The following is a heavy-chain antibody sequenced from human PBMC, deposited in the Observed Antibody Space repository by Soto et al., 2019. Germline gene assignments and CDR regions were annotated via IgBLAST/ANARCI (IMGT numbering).Heavy chain of an antibody. CDR3: ARDYLLRYFDWLWGFDP. V-gene: IGHV4-31*03. J-gene: IGHJ5*02. D-gene: IGHD3-9*01. CDR2: IYYSGST. CDR1: GGSISSGVYY. Sequence: SETLSLTCTVSGGSISSGVYYWSWIRQHPGKGLEWIGYIYYSGSTYYNPSLKSRVTISVDTSKNQFSLKLSSVTAADTAVYYCARDYLLRYFDWLWGFDPWGQGTLVTVSS.